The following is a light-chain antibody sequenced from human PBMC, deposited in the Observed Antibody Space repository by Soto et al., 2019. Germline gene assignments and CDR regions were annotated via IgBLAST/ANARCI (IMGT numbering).Light chain of an antibody. CDR2: EVS. CDR1: SSDGGRYNY. CDR3: CSYTSSTSAV. V-gene: IGLV2-14*01. J-gene: IGLJ2*01. Sequence: QSALTQPASVSGSPGQSITISCTGTSSDGGRYNYVSWFQQHPGNAPKLMIFEVSTRPSGVSNRVSGSKSGNTASLTISGLQIEDEADYYCCSYTSSTSAVFGGGTKLTVL.